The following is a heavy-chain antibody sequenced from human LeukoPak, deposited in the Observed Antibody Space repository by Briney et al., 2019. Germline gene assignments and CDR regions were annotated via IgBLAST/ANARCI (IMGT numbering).Heavy chain of an antibody. V-gene: IGHV4-59*12. D-gene: IGHD6-6*01. CDR1: GDSISSFY. CDR2: ISDSGSI. CDR3: ASLSIAARRNY. Sequence: SETLSLTCTVSGDSISSFYWSWIRQPPGKGLEWIGCISDSGSINYNPSLQSRVTISIDTSKNQFSLKLSSVTAADTAVYYCASLSIAARRNYWGQGTLVTVSS. J-gene: IGHJ4*02.